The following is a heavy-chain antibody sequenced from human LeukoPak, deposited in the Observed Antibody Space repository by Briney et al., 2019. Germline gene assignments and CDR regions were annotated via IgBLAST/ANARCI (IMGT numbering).Heavy chain of an antibody. D-gene: IGHD3-22*01. CDR1: GYTFITYG. CDR2: ISPYNGNT. V-gene: IGHV1-18*01. CDR3: ARGPHERSGYPDD. J-gene: IGHJ4*02. Sequence: ASVKVSCKPYGYTFITYGISWVRQAPGQGLECMGWISPYNGNTNYAQKFQGRVTMTTDTSTSTAYMELRSLRSDDTAVYYCARGPHERSGYPDDWGQGTLVTVSS.